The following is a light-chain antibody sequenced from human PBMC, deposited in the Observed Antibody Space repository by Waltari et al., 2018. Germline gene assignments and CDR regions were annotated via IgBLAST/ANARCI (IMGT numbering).Light chain of an antibody. J-gene: IGKJ1*01. CDR2: WAS. CDR1: QSVLYSSNNKNY. CDR3: QQYDGTPLWT. Sequence: IVMTQSPNSLAVSLGERATIHCKSSQSVLYSSNNKNYLAWYQQKPGQPPKLLIYWASTRESGLPDRFSGSVSGTDFSLTISCLQAEDVAVYYCQQYDGTPLWTFGQGTKLEIK. V-gene: IGKV4-1*01.